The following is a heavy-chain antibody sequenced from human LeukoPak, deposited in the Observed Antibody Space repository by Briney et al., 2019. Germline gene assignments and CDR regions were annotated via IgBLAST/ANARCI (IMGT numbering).Heavy chain of an antibody. Sequence: GGSLRLSCEASGFTFSSYSMNWVRQAPGKGLEWISYISTSTTTIYYADSVKGRFTISRDNAKNSLYLQMNSLRAEDTAVYYCARDQRRRYSSSWYERDYYYYYMDVWGKGTTVTVSS. J-gene: IGHJ6*03. V-gene: IGHV3-48*04. D-gene: IGHD6-13*01. CDR1: GFTFSSYS. CDR3: ARDQRRRYSSSWYERDYYYYYMDV. CDR2: ISTSTTTI.